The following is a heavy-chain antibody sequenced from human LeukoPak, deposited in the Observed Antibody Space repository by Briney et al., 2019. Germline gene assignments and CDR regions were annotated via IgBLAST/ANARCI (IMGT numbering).Heavy chain of an antibody. CDR3: ARLSQYYDILTGSKYFQH. V-gene: IGHV1-2*02. J-gene: IGHJ1*01. CDR1: GYTFTGYY. D-gene: IGHD3-9*01. CDR2: INPNSGGT. Sequence: GASVKVSCKASGYTFTGYYMHWVRQAPGQMLEWIRWINPNSGGTNYAQKFQGRVTMTRDTSISTAYMELSRLRSDDTAVYYCARLSQYYDILTGSKYFQHWGQGILVTVSS.